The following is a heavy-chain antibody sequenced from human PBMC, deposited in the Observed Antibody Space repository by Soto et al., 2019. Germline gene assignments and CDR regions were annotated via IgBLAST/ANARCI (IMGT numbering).Heavy chain of an antibody. CDR3: ARVSGWYYFDY. J-gene: IGHJ4*02. D-gene: IGHD6-19*01. CDR2: INAGNGNT. V-gene: IGHV1-3*01. CDR1: GYTFTSYA. Sequence: QVQLVQSGAEVKKPGASVKVSCKASGYTFTSYAMHWVRQAPGQRLEWMGWINAGNGNTKYSQKFQGRFTITRDTSASTAYMELSSLRSEDTAVYYCARVSGWYYFDYWGQGTLVTVSS.